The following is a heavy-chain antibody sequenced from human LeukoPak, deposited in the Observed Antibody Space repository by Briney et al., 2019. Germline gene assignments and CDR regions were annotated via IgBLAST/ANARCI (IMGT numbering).Heavy chain of an antibody. CDR2: IRYDGSNK. D-gene: IGHD1-7*01. CDR1: GFTFSSYG. Sequence: GGSLRLSCAASGFTFSSYGMHWVRQAPGKGLEWVAFIRYDGSNKYYADSVKDRFTISRDNSKNTLYLQMNSLRGEDTAVYYCAKRELELPYYFYYMDVWGKGTTVTVSS. CDR3: AKRELELPYYFYYMDV. V-gene: IGHV3-30*02. J-gene: IGHJ6*03.